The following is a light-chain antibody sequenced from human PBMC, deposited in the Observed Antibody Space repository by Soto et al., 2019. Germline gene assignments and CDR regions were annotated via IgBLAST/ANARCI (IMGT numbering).Light chain of an antibody. V-gene: IGKV3-11*01. CDR1: QTVRNNY. CDR3: QQRNSWPIT. Sequence: EVVLTQSPGTLSLSPGERATLSCRASQTVRNNYLAWYRQRPGQPPRLLIYDASNRAAGIPARFSGSGFGTDFSLTINNLEPEDFAVYYCQQRNSWPITFGQGTRLEI. J-gene: IGKJ5*01. CDR2: DAS.